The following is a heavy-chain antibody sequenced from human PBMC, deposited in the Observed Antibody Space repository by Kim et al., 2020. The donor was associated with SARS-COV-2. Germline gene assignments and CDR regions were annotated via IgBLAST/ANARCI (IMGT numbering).Heavy chain of an antibody. J-gene: IGHJ6*02. CDR3: ARDKGYCSGGSCYPNTYYYYGMDV. V-gene: IGHV3-30*04. D-gene: IGHD2-15*01. CDR2: ISYDGSNK. CDR1: GFTFSSYA. Sequence: GGSLRLSCAASGFTFSSYAMHWVRQAPGKGLEWVAVISYDGSNKYYADSVKGRFTISRDNSKNTLYLQMNSLRAEDTAVYYCARDKGYCSGGSCYPNTYYYYGMDVWGQGNTVTVSS.